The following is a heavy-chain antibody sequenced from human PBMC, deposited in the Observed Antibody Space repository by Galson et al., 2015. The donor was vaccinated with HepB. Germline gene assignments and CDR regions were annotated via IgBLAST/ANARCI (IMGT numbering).Heavy chain of an antibody. V-gene: IGHV3-11*05. CDR2: ISSSSSYT. J-gene: IGHJ2*01. Sequence: SLRLSCAASGFTFSDYYMSWIRQAPGKGLEWVSYISSSSSYTNYADSVKGRFTISRDNAKNSLYLQMNSLRAEDTAVYYCARDSSSPKEGDWYFDLWGRGTLVTVSS. CDR1: GFTFSDYY. CDR3: ARDSSSPKEGDWYFDL. D-gene: IGHD6-6*01.